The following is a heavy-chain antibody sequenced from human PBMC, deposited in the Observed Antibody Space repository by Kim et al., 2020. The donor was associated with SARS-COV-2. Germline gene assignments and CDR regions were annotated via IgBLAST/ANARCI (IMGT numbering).Heavy chain of an antibody. CDR3: ARGLTLIAGRGYYFDY. Sequence: SETLSLTCTVSGGSISSYYWSWIRQPPGKGLEWIGYIYYSGSTNYNPSLKSRVTISVDTSKNQFSLKLSSVTAADTAVYYCARGLTLIAGRGYYFDYWGQGTLVTVSS. J-gene: IGHJ4*02. D-gene: IGHD6-13*01. V-gene: IGHV4-59*08. CDR1: GGSISSYY. CDR2: IYYSGST.